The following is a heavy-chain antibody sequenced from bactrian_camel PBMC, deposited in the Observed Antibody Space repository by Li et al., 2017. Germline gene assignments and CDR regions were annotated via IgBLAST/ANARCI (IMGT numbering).Heavy chain of an antibody. CDR2: VDSDGST. J-gene: IGHJ6*01. CDR3: VRDQTAPLLTLRTAAFGY. D-gene: IGHD2*01. CDR1: GYYC. Sequence: HVQLVESGGGSVQAGGSLRLSCVASGYYCMGWFRQAPGKEREKVASVDSDGSTNYTETVKGRFTVSEDNAKNTLSLQMNSLKPEDTAVYYCVRDQTAPLLTLRTAAFGYWGQGTQVTVS. V-gene: IGHV3S53*01.